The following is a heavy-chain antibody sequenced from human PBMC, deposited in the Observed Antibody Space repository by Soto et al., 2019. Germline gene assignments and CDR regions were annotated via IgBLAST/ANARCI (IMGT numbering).Heavy chain of an antibody. V-gene: IGHV1-46*03. CDR3: AREGDSGYPSGYAFDI. D-gene: IGHD5-12*01. CDR1: GYTFTSNY. CDR2: INPSGGST. J-gene: IGHJ3*02. Sequence: ASVKVSCKASGYTFTSNYRHWVRQAPGQGLEWMGIINPSGGSTSYAQKFQGRVTMTRDTSTSTVYMELSSLRSEDTAVYYCAREGDSGYPSGYAFDIWGQGTVVTVSS.